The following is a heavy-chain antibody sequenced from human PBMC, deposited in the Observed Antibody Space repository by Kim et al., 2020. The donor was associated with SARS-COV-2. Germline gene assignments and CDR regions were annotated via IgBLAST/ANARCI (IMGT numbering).Heavy chain of an antibody. CDR1: GGSISSSSYY. V-gene: IGHV4-39*07. CDR2: IYYSGST. D-gene: IGHD3-10*01. J-gene: IGHJ3*02. CDR3: ARVGGLTSGRAFDI. Sequence: SETLSLTCTVSGGSISSSSYYWGWIRQPPGKGLEWIGSIYYSGSTYYNPSLKSRVTISVDTSKNQFSLKLSSVTAADTAVYYCARVGGLTSGRAFDIWGQGTMVTVSS.